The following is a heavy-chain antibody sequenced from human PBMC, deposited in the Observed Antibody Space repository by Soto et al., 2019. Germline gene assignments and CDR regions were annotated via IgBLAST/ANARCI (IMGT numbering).Heavy chain of an antibody. V-gene: IGHV4-61*01. CDR2: IYYSGST. Sequence: SETLSLTCTVSGGSVSSGSYYWIWIRQPPGKGLELIGYIYYSGSTNYNPSLKSRVTISVDTSKNQFSLKVIFVTAADTAVYYCERDSSYGDYFDYWGQGTLVTVSS. CDR3: ERDSSYGDYFDY. D-gene: IGHD4-17*01. CDR1: GGSVSSGSYY. J-gene: IGHJ4*02.